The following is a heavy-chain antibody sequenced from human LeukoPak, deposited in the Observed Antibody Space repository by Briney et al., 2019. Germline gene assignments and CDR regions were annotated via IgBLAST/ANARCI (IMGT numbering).Heavy chain of an antibody. V-gene: IGHV4-59*01. Sequence: SETLSLTCAVYGGSFSGYYWSWIRQPPGKGLEWIGHVYDSGSTTYNPSVKSRVIISQDTSKNEFSLKLKSVTAADTAVYYCARGHYSSGWYLDYWGQGALVSVSS. J-gene: IGHJ4*02. CDR2: VYDSGST. D-gene: IGHD6-19*01. CDR1: GGSFSGYY. CDR3: ARGHYSSGWYLDY.